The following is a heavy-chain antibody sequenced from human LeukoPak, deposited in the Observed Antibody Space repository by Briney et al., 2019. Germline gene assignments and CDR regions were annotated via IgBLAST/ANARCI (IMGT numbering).Heavy chain of an antibody. CDR1: GGSISSYY. V-gene: IGHV4-4*07. D-gene: IGHD3-10*01. CDR3: ARDHGLRSYYYYGMDV. Sequence: PSEALSRTCTVSGGSISSYYWSWIREPAGKGLEWIGRIYTSGSTNYNPSLKSRVTMSVDTSKNQFSLKLSSVTAADTAVYYCARDHGLRSYYYYGMDVWGQGTRSPSP. J-gene: IGHJ6*02. CDR2: IYTSGST.